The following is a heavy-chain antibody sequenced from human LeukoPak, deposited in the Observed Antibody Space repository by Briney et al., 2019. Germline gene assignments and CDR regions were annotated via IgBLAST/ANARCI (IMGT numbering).Heavy chain of an antibody. D-gene: IGHD2-8*01. CDR2: VSGTGLTT. CDR1: GFTFSSYA. V-gene: IGHV3-23*01. CDR3: AKELMGFDY. Sequence: GRSLRLSCAASGFTFSSYAMSWVRQAPGKGLEWVSAVSGTGLTTYYADSVKGRFIVSRDNSKNTVYLQMNSLRGEDAAVYYCAKELMGFDYWGQGTLVTVSS. J-gene: IGHJ4*02.